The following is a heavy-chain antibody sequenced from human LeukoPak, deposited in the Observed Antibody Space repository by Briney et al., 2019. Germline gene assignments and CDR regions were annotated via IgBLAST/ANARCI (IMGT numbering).Heavy chain of an antibody. CDR1: GYTFTGYY. J-gene: IGHJ4*02. CDR3: ARGEGVNYRYSGFGYFNAVDY. V-gene: IGHV1-2*02. Sequence: ASVKVSCKASGYTFTGYYMHWVRQAPGQGLEWMGWINPNSGGTKYAQKLLGRVTVTRDTSISTAYMQLSRLRSDDTAVYYCARGEGVNYRYSGFGYFNAVDYWGQGTLVTVSS. D-gene: IGHD3-16*02. CDR2: INPNSGGT.